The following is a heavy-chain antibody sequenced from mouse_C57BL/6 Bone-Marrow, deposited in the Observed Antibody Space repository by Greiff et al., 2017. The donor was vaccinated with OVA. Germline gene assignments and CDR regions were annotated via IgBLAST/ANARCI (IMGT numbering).Heavy chain of an antibody. D-gene: IGHD2-3*01. CDR3: ARDGYYLAY. V-gene: IGHV1-69*01. J-gene: IGHJ3*01. CDR2: IDPSDSYT. CDR1: GYTFTSYW. Sequence: QVQLQQPGAELVMPGASVKLSCKASGYTFTSYWMHWVKQRPGQGLEWIGEIDPSDSYTNYNQKFKGKSTLTVDKSSSTAYMQLSSLTSEDSAFYYCARDGYYLAYWGQGTLVTVSA.